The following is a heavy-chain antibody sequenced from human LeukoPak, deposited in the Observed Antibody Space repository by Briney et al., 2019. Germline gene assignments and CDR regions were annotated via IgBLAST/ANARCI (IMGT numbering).Heavy chain of an antibody. CDR1: GVSITSGSYY. CDR2: LYSTGSP. Sequence: SETLSLTCSVSGVSITSGSYYWGWIRQPAGKGLEWIGRLYSTGSPNYNPSLKSRVTISIDASKNQFSLKLSSVTVADTAVYYCARDRGITTARGVPSWFDPWGQGTLVTVSS. J-gene: IGHJ5*02. CDR3: ARDRGITTARGVPSWFDP. V-gene: IGHV4-61*02. D-gene: IGHD3-10*01.